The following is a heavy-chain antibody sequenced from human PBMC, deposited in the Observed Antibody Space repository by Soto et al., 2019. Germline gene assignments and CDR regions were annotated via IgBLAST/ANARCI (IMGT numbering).Heavy chain of an antibody. CDR1: GYTFTTYG. Sequence: QVQLVQSGAEVKKPGASVKVTCKASGYTFTTYGVNWVRQAPGQGLEWMGWISPYNDNTNYARKLQGRVTLTTDTSAATAYMELRRLTSDDTAVYYCAKDKRPTFYYNGMDVWGQGTTVTVSS. CDR3: AKDKRPTFYYNGMDV. CDR2: ISPYNDNT. J-gene: IGHJ6*02. V-gene: IGHV1-18*04.